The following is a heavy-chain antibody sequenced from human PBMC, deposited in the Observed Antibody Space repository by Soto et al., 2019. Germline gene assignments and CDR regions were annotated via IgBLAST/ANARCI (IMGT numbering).Heavy chain of an antibody. D-gene: IGHD2-2*01. CDR1: GFTFSDYW. V-gene: IGHV3-7*03. CDR3: VKDGGYCSSSTCYSPRNHYFDS. J-gene: IGHJ4*02. Sequence: GGSLRLSSEASGFTFSDYWMSWVRQAPGKGPEWVANIKFDGSEKQYVDSVRGRFTISRDNSRNSLFLQMNSLRAGDTAVYYCVKDGGYCSSSTCYSPRNHYFDSWGQGTLVTVSS. CDR2: IKFDGSEK.